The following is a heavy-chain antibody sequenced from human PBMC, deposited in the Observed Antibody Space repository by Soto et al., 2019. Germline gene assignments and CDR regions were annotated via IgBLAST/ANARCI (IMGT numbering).Heavy chain of an antibody. V-gene: IGHV1-18*01. CDR3: ARVDSATSTTDY. D-gene: IGHD2-2*01. CDR1: GYTFTSYG. CDR2: ISAYKGNT. Sequence: QVQLVQSGAEVKKPGASVKFACKASGYTFTSYGISQLRQAPGQGLEWTGCISAYKGNTNYAQTLQGRVTITTDTSTSTAYMELRILRSDDTAVYYCARVDSATSTTDYWGQGTLVTVSS. J-gene: IGHJ4*02.